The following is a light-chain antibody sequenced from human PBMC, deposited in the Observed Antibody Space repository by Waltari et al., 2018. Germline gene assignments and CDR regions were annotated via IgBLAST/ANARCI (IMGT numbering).Light chain of an antibody. J-gene: IGKJ1*01. CDR2: GAS. Sequence: EIVMTQSPATLSVFPGERATLSCRASQSIRSNLAWYQHNPGQAPRLLIYGASTRATGIPTRLSGSGSGTEFTLPIRSLQSEDFAVYFCQQYDNWLGTFGQGTKVEIK. CDR1: QSIRSN. CDR3: QQYDNWLGT. V-gene: IGKV3-15*01.